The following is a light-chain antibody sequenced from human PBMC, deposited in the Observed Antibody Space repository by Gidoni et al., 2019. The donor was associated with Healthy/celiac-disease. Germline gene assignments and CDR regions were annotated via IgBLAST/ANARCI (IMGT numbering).Light chain of an antibody. CDR2: SNN. J-gene: IGLJ2*01. CDR3: AAWDDSLNGPYVV. CDR1: SSNIGSNT. Sequence: QSVLTQPPSASGTPGQRVTLSCSGSSSNIGSNTVNWYQQLPGTAPYLRIYSNNQRPSGVPDRFSGSKSGTSASLAISGLQSEEEADYYGAAWDDSLNGPYVVFGGGTKLTVL. V-gene: IGLV1-44*01.